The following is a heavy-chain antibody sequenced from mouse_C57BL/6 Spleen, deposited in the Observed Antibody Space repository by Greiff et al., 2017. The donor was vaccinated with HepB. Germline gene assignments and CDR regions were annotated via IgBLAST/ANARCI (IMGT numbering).Heavy chain of an antibody. CDR2: INPNNGGT. Sequence: VQLQQSGPELVKPGASVKISCKASGYTFTDYYMNWVKQSHGKSLEWIGDINPNNGGTSYNQKFKGKATLTVDKSSSTAYMELRSLTSEDSAVYYCARTTAHYYAMDYWGQGTSVTVSS. V-gene: IGHV1-26*01. J-gene: IGHJ4*01. D-gene: IGHD1-2*01. CDR1: GYTFTDYY. CDR3: ARTTAHYYAMDY.